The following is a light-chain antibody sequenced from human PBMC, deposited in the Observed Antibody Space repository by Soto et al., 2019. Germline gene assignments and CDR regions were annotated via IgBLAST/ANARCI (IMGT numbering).Light chain of an antibody. CDR2: DVS. Sequence: QSVLTQPASVSGSPGQSITISCTGTSSDVGGYNYVSWYQQHPVKPPKLMIYDVSNRPSGVSNRFSGSKSGNTASLTISGLQAEDEADYYCSSYTSSSRWVFGGGTKLTVL. CDR1: SSDVGGYNY. CDR3: SSYTSSSRWV. V-gene: IGLV2-14*01. J-gene: IGLJ3*02.